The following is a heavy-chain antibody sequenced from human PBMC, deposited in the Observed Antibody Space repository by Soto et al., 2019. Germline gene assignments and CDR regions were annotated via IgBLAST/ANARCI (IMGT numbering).Heavy chain of an antibody. V-gene: IGHV1-3*01. CDR3: ARDGGDIVATTSHYYFDY. D-gene: IGHD5-12*01. CDR1: GYTFTSYA. Sequence: ASVKVSCKASGYTFTSYAMHWVRQAPEQRLEWMGWINAGNGNTKYSQKFQGRVTITRDTSASTAYMELSSLRSEDTAVYYCARDGGDIVATTSHYYFDYWGQGTLVTVSS. CDR2: INAGNGNT. J-gene: IGHJ4*02.